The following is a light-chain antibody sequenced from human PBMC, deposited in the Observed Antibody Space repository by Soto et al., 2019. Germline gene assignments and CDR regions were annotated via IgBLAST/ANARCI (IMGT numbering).Light chain of an antibody. CDR3: SAYTSTSNYV. CDR2: DVS. Sequence: QSVLTQPPSVSGSPGQSVTISCTGTSSDVGSYSRVSWYQQPPGTAPKLMIYDVSNRPSGVPDRFSGSKSGHTASLTISGLQVEDEADYYCSAYTSTSNYVFGTGTKVTVL. V-gene: IGLV2-18*02. CDR1: SSDVGSYSR. J-gene: IGLJ1*01.